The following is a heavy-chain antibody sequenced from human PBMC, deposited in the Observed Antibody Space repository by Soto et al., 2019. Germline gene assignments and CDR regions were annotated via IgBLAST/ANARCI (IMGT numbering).Heavy chain of an antibody. CDR2: ISAGDEST. V-gene: IGHV3-23*01. J-gene: IGHJ4*02. CDR1: GFSFTSYV. CDR3: AKASSTGIRYPSYFDY. Sequence: EVQLLESGGGLIQPGGSLRLSCAASGFSFTSYVMTWVRQAPGKGLEWVSGISAGDESTHFADSVKGRFAISRDNARNTLYLEMNSLRAEDTAIYYCAKASSTGIRYPSYFDYWGQGTLVTVSS. D-gene: IGHD3-10*01.